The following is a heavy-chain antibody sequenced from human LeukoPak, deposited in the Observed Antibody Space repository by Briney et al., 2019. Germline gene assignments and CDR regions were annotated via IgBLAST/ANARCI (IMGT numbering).Heavy chain of an antibody. Sequence: SETLSLTCTVSGGSISSGRYYWSWIRQPAGKGLEWIGRIETSGSTKYNPSPNSRVTISVDTSKNQFSLKLSSVTAADTAVYYCARAGYYYDSSGYYYYYGMDVWGQGTTVTVSS. CDR3: ARAGYYYDSSGYYYYYGMDV. V-gene: IGHV4-61*02. D-gene: IGHD3-22*01. CDR1: GGSISSGRYY. J-gene: IGHJ6*02. CDR2: IETSGST.